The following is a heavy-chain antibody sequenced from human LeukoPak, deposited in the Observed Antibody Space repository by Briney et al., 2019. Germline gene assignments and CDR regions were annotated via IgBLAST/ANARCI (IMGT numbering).Heavy chain of an antibody. CDR2: ISGSGGST. D-gene: IGHD3-9*01. J-gene: IGHJ6*04. Sequence: GGSLRLSCAASGFTFSSSAMSWVRHAPGKGLEWVSAISGSGGSTYYADSVKGRFTISRDNSKNTLYLQMNSLRAEDTAVYYCAKLTHDISIYYYYYGMDVWGKGTTVTVSS. CDR1: GFTFSSSA. V-gene: IGHV3-23*01. CDR3: AKLTHDISIYYYYYGMDV.